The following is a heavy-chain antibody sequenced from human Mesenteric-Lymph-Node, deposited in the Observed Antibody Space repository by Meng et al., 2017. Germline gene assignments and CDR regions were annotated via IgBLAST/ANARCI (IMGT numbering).Heavy chain of an antibody. D-gene: IGHD1-26*01. CDR2: MWSDGSNE. CDR3: ARDRETRRMDL. Sequence: GGSLRLSCVASGLTFTSHGIHWVRQAPGKGLEWVGIMWSDGSNEYSADSVKGRFTISRDNSKNTLYLQINNLRAEDTAVYYCARDRETRRMDLWGQGTTVTVSS. V-gene: IGHV3-33*01. CDR1: GLTFTSHG. J-gene: IGHJ6*02.